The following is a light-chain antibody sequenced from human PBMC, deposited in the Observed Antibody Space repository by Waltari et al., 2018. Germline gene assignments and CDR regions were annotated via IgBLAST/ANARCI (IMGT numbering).Light chain of an antibody. CDR3: AVWDDSLNGWM. CDR2: NNN. Sequence: QSVVTQSPSASGPPGPRVTISCSGSSSNIGSKPVNWYQHLPGTAPKLLIHNNNQRPSGVPDRFSGSKSDTSASLAISGLQSEDEAEYYCAVWDDSLNGWMFGGGTKLTVL. CDR1: SSNIGSKP. V-gene: IGLV1-44*01. J-gene: IGLJ3*02.